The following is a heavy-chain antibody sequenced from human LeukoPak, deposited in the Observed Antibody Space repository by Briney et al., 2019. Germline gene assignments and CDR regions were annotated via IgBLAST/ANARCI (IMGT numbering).Heavy chain of an antibody. Sequence: SETLSLTCTVSGGSISSSSYYWGWIRQPPGKGLEWIRSIYYSGSTYYNPSLKSRVTISVDTSKNQFSLKLSSVTAADTAVYYCARLTGALLWFGEGGSYFDYWGQGTLVTVSS. CDR2: IYYSGST. V-gene: IGHV4-39*01. D-gene: IGHD3-10*01. CDR1: GGSISSSSYY. CDR3: ARLTGALLWFGEGGSYFDY. J-gene: IGHJ4*02.